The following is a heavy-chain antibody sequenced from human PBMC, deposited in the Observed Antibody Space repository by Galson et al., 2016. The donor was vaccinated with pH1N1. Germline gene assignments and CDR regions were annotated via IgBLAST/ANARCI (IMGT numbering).Heavy chain of an antibody. D-gene: IGHD2-8*01. CDR1: GGSISDAGSIGKYN. Sequence: SETLSLTCTVSGGSISDAGSIGKYNWSWIRQPPGKGLEWIGHIHYSGSTNYNPSLKTRVTISADMSKNQFSLRLTSVTAADTAEYYCARTFGETRCDGACYDTSCVDYWGQGTLVTVSS. V-gene: IGHV4-61*01. CDR2: IHYSGST. J-gene: IGHJ4*02. CDR3: ARTFGETRCDGACYDTSCVDY.